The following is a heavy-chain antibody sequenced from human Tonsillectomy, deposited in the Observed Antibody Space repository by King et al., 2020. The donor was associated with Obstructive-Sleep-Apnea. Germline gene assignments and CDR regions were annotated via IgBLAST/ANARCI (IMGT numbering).Heavy chain of an antibody. CDR2: ISSTNSYN. D-gene: IGHD1-26*01. J-gene: IGHJ4*02. V-gene: IGHV3-11*06. CDR1: GFTFSDYY. Sequence: VQLVESGGGLVKPGGSLRLSCAASGFTFSDYYMSWIRQAPGKGLEWVSYISSTNSYNKYADSVKGRITVSRDNAKNSLFLQMLSLRAEDTAVYYCARLEGGTDPDYWGQGTRVTVSS. CDR3: ARLEGGTDPDY.